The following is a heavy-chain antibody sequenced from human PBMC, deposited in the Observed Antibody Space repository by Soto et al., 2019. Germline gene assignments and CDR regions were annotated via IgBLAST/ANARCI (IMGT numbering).Heavy chain of an antibody. CDR2: IYYSGST. V-gene: IGHV4-39*01. CDR1: GGSISSSSYY. D-gene: IGHD6-13*01. Sequence: QLQLQESGPGLVKPSETLSLTCTVSGGSISSSSYYWGWIRQPPGKGLEWIGSIYYSGSTYYNPSLKSRVTISVDTSKNQFSLTLSSVIAADTAVYYCARPGSRVAAGPFDLWGRGTLVTVSS. CDR3: ARPGSRVAAGPFDL. J-gene: IGHJ2*01.